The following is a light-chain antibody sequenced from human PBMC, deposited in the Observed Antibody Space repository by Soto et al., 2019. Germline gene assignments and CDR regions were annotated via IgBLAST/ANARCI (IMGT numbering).Light chain of an antibody. CDR1: QSVRSN. Sequence: EIVMTQSPGTLSVSPGERATLSCMASQSVRSNLAWYQQKPGQAPRLLMFRTSSRATGFPARFSGSGSGTEFNLTISSLQSEDFGVYYCQQYNNWPRATFGGGTKVDIK. J-gene: IGKJ4*01. CDR2: RTS. CDR3: QQYNNWPRAT. V-gene: IGKV3-15*01.